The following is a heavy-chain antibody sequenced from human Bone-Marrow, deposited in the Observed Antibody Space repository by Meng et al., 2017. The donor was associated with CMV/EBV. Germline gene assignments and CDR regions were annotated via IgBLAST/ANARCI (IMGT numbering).Heavy chain of an antibody. J-gene: IGHJ5*02. CDR2: IYDSGTT. CDR1: GGPISSYY. CDR3: ARDYDFWDGYYRFDP. Sequence: SETLSLTCTVSGGPISSYYWSWIRQPPGKGLEWIGYIYDSGTTNYNPSLKSRVTISVDTSKNQFSLKLSSVTAADTAVYYCARDYDFWDGYYRFDPWGQGTLVTVYS. D-gene: IGHD3-3*01. V-gene: IGHV4-59*01.